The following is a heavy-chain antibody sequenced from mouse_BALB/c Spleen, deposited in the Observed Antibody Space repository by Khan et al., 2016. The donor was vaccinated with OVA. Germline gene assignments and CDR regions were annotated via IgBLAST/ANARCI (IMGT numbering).Heavy chain of an antibody. V-gene: IGHV2-9*02. CDR1: GFSLTSYG. D-gene: IGHD2-1*01. CDR2: IWAGGST. CDR3: ARNYDNYVEYFDV. Sequence: VQLKESGPGLVAPSQSLSITCTVSGFSLTSYGVHWVRQTPGKGLEWLGIIWAGGSTNYNSALMSRLSISKYNSKSQVFFKMNSLQTDDTAMYYCARNYDNYVEYFDVWGAGTTVTVSS. J-gene: IGHJ1*01.